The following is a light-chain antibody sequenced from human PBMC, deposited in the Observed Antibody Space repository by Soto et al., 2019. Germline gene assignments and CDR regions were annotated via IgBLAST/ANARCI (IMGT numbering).Light chain of an antibody. Sequence: QSVLTQPPSVSGAPGQRVTISYTGSSSNIGAGYDVHWYQQLPGTAPKLLIYGNSNRPSGVPDRFSGSKSGTSASLAITGLQAEDEADYYCQSYDSSLSGCYVFGTGTKVTV. CDR1: SSNIGAGYD. CDR2: GNS. V-gene: IGLV1-40*01. CDR3: QSYDSSLSGCYV. J-gene: IGLJ1*01.